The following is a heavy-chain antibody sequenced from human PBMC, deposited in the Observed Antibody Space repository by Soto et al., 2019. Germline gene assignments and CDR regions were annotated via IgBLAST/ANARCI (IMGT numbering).Heavy chain of an antibody. J-gene: IGHJ4*02. Sequence: PGESLKISCQGSVDTFRSYWICWVRQTPGKGLEWMGIMFLGGSDTRYSPSFQGRVNISADKSIRTAYLQWNSLEASDTAMYYCARIRKNFGGECYALEYWGPGTLGTVSS. CDR3: ARIRKNFGGECYALEY. V-gene: IGHV5-51*01. CDR1: VDTFRSYW. CDR2: MFLGGSDT. D-gene: IGHD2-21*01.